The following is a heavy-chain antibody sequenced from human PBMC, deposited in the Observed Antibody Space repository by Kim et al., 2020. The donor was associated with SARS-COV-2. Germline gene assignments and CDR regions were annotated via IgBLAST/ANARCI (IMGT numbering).Heavy chain of an antibody. V-gene: IGHV3-33*03. CDR3: AKRLPGMATVDSVPGG. J-gene: IGHJ4*02. Sequence: SVKGRFTISRDTSKNTLYLQMNSLRAEDTAMYYCAKRLPGMATVDSVPGGWGQGTLVAVSS. D-gene: IGHD6-13*01.